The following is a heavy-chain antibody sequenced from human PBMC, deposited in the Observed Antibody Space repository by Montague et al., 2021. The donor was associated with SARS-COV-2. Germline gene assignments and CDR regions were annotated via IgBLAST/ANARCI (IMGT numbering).Heavy chain of an antibody. CDR3: ARGRPVQGSFRHFDSISSGALDI. Sequence: SETQSLTCAVSRGSFSNYYWTWIRQSPGKGLEWIGEINQGGAPNYTPSLKSRVTISLDTSKKQISLKLNSVTVADMAVFFCARGRPVQGSFRHFDSISSGALDIWAQGSLVIVSS. CDR1: RGSFSNYY. J-gene: IGHJ3*02. CDR2: INQGGAP. D-gene: IGHD3-9*01. V-gene: IGHV4-34*01.